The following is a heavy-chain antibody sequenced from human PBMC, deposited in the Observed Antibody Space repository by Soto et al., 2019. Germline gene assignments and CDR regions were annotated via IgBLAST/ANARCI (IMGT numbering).Heavy chain of an antibody. CDR1: GGSISSSSYY. D-gene: IGHD4-17*01. CDR3: ARHAPTLTTSSLDP. V-gene: IGHV4-39*01. CDR2: IYYSGST. Sequence: QLQLQESGPGLVKPSETLSLTCTVSGGSISSSSYYWGWIRQPPGKGLEWIGSIYYSGSTYYNPSLKRRVTISVDTSKNQFYLKLSSVSAADTAVYYCARHAPTLTTSSLDPWGQGTLVTVSS. J-gene: IGHJ5*02.